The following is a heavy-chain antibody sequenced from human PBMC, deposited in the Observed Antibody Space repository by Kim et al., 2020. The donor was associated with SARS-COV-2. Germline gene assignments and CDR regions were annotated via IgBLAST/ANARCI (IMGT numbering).Heavy chain of an antibody. D-gene: IGHD6-13*01. CDR1: GGSFSGYY. CDR3: ARGCTPSYSSSPSGWFDP. J-gene: IGHJ5*02. V-gene: IGHV4-34*01. Sequence: SETLSLTCAVYGGSFSGYYWSWIRQPPGKGLEWIGEINHSGSTNYNPSLKSRVTISVDTSKNQFSLKLSSVTAADTAVYYCARGCTPSYSSSPSGWFDPWGQGTLVTVSS. CDR2: INHSGST.